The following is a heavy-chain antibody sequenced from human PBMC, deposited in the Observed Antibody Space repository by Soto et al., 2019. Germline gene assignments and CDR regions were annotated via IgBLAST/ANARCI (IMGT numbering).Heavy chain of an antibody. CDR2: ISYGGSNK. Sequence: QVQLVESGGGVVQPGRSLRLSCAASGFTFSSYAMHWVRQAPGKGLEWVAVISYGGSNKYYADSVKGRFTISRDNSKNTLYLQMNSLRAEDTAVYYCARVGATTPYYYYGMDVWGQGTTVTVSS. CDR3: ARVGATTPYYYYGMDV. CDR1: GFTFSSYA. V-gene: IGHV3-30-3*01. D-gene: IGHD1-26*01. J-gene: IGHJ6*02.